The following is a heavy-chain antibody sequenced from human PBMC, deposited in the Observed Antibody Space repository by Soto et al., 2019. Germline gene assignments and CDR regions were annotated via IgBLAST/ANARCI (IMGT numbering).Heavy chain of an antibody. D-gene: IGHD3-22*01. CDR2: IIPIFGTA. V-gene: IGHV1-69*01. CDR1: GGTFSSYA. Sequence: QVQLVQSGAEVKKPGSSVKVSCKASGGTFSSYAISWVRQAHGQGLEWMGGIIPIFGTANYAQKFQGRVTITADESTSTAYMELSSLRSEDTAVYYCARLSRHYSDSSGYYHDFDYWGQGTLVTVSS. J-gene: IGHJ4*02. CDR3: ARLSRHYSDSSGYYHDFDY.